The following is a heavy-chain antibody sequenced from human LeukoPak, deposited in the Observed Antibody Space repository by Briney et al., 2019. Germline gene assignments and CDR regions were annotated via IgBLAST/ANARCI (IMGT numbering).Heavy chain of an antibody. CDR1: GFTFSRDW. Sequence: PGGSLRLSCAASGFTFSRDWMHWVRQVPGKGLVWVSRIDSDDGSTSYADFVKGRSTVSRDNSKNTMYLQMNSLRPEDTAVYYCARDRGRDFGGDVEVFDPWGQGTLVTVSS. CDR2: IDSDDGST. CDR3: ARDRGRDFGGDVEVFDP. D-gene: IGHD2-21*01. J-gene: IGHJ5*02. V-gene: IGHV3-74*01.